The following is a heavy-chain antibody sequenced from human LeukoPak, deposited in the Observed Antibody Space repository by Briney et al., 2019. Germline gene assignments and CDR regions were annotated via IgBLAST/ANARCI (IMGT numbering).Heavy chain of an antibody. D-gene: IGHD6-6*01. J-gene: IGHJ4*02. CDR1: GYDFINYG. CDR2: RSIYNGNT. V-gene: IGHV1-18*01. CDR3: ARGGPFPSSSSSREYYLDY. Sequence: ASVKVSCKASGYDFINYGISWVRQAPGQGLEWMGWRSIYNGNTDYKLQGRVTMTTDTSTSTAYMELRSLRSDDTAVYYCARGGPFPSSSSSREYYLDYWGQGTLVTASS.